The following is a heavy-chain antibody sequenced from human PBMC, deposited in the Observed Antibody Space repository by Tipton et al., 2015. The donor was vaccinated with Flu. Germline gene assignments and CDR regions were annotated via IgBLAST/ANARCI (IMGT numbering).Heavy chain of an antibody. CDR2: IWYDGSNK. V-gene: IGHV3-33*06. CDR1: GFIFSTYG. CDR3: AQDPGRLYQYFES. Sequence: SLRLSCAASGFIFSTYGMHWVRQAPGKGLEWVAVIWYDGSNKYYADSVKGRFTISRDSSKNTVYLQMNSLRVEDTAVYFCAQDPGRLYQYFESWGQGSLVTVSS. D-gene: IGHD3-16*01. J-gene: IGHJ4*02.